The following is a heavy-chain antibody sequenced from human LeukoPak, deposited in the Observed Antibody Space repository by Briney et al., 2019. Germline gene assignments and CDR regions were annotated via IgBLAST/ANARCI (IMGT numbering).Heavy chain of an antibody. D-gene: IGHD3-10*01. Sequence: GGSLRLSCAASGFTFSNDWMSWVRQAPGKGLEWVGLIKNKFDGGTTDYVAPVKGRFTISRDDSRNTLYLQMASLRDEDTALYFCARGRNYYDSGSYPFDCWGQGTLVTVSS. J-gene: IGHJ4*02. CDR3: ARGRNYYDSGSYPFDC. CDR2: IKNKFDGGTT. V-gene: IGHV3-15*01. CDR1: GFTFSNDW.